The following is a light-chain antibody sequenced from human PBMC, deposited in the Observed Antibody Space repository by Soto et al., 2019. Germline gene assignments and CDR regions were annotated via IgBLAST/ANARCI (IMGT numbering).Light chain of an antibody. CDR1: SSNIGGGYD. CDR2: GNS. V-gene: IGLV1-40*01. CDR3: QSYDNSLSGSKV. J-gene: IGLJ1*01. Sequence: QSVLTQPPSVSGAPGQRVTISCTGSSSNIGGGYDVHWYQQVSGSVPKLLIYGNSHRPSGVPDRFSGSKSGTSASLAITGLQAEDEADYYCQSYDNSLSGSKVFGTGTKVTVL.